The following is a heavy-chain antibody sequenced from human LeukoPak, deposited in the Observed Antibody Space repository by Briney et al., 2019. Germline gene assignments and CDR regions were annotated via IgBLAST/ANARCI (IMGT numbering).Heavy chain of an antibody. CDR2: IETDGSEK. CDR1: GFTFSNYW. J-gene: IGHJ1*01. CDR3: ATYSSLNRREFQF. V-gene: IGHV3-7*01. D-gene: IGHD3-22*01. Sequence: GGSLRLSCEGSGFTFSNYWMGWVRQAPGKGLQWVANIETDGSEKYYVDSVKGRFTISRDNAKNSLYLQMNSLRAEDTAVYYCATYSSLNRREFQFWGQGTLLTVSS.